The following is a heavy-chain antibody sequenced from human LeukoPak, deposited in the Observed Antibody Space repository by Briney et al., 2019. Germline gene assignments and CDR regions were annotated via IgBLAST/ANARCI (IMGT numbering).Heavy chain of an antibody. CDR1: GYSISSGYY. CDR3: ARDLAGLTNAFDI. Sequence: SETLSLTCTVSGYSISSGYYWGWIRQPPGKGLEWIGSIYHSGSTYYNPSLKSRVTISVDTSKNQFSLKLRSVTAADTAVYYCARDLAGLTNAFDIWGQGTMVTVSS. V-gene: IGHV4-38-2*02. CDR2: IYHSGST. J-gene: IGHJ3*02. D-gene: IGHD1-1*01.